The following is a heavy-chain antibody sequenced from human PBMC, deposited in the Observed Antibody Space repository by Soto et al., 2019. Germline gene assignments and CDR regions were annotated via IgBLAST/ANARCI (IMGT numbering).Heavy chain of an antibody. CDR3: ATSPEPPLGVDV. D-gene: IGHD1-1*01. Sequence: APVKVSCKVSGYTLTELSIHWVRQAPGKGLEWMGSFDPEDGETIYTQKFQGRVTMTEDTSTDTAFLELSSLRSEDTAIYYCATSPEPPLGVDVWGQGTTVTVSS. CDR2: FDPEDGET. J-gene: IGHJ6*02. CDR1: GYTLTELS. V-gene: IGHV1-24*01.